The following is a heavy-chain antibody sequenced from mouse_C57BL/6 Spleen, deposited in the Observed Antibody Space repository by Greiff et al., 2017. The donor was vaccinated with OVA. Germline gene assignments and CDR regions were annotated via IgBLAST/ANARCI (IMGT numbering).Heavy chain of an antibody. Sequence: QVQLQQPGAELVKPGASVKLSCKASGYTFTSYWMQWVKQRPGQGLEWIGEVDPSDSYTNYNQKFKGKATLTVDTSSSTAYMQLSSLTSEDSAVYYCARGDGYSYFDYWGQGTTLTVSS. D-gene: IGHD2-3*01. CDR2: VDPSDSYT. J-gene: IGHJ2*01. CDR1: GYTFTSYW. CDR3: ARGDGYSYFDY. V-gene: IGHV1-50*01.